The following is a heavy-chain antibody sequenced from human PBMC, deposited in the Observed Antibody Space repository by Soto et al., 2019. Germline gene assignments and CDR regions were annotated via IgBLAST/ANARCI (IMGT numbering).Heavy chain of an antibody. CDR1: GGSISSYY. D-gene: IGHD2-15*01. J-gene: IGHJ6*02. V-gene: IGHV4-59*01. Sequence: SETLSLTYTVSGGSISSYYWSWIRQPPGKGLEWIGYIYYSGSTNYNPSLKSRVTISVDTSKNQFSLKLSSVTAADTAVYYCARVLCSGGSCYKGYYYGMDVWGQGTTVTVSS. CDR3: ARVLCSGGSCYKGYYYGMDV. CDR2: IYYSGST.